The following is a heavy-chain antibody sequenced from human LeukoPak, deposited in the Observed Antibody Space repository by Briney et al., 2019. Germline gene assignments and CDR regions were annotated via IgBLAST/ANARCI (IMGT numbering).Heavy chain of an antibody. Sequence: GGSLRLSCAASGFTFSSYGMHWVRQAPGKGLGWVAVISYDGSNKYYADSVKGRFTIPRDNSKNTLYLQMNSLRAEDTAVYYCAKTHGDYVYYFFYAMDVWGQGTTVTVSS. CDR1: GFTFSSYG. J-gene: IGHJ6*02. CDR3: AKTHGDYVYYFFYAMDV. V-gene: IGHV3-30*18. CDR2: ISYDGSNK. D-gene: IGHD4-17*01.